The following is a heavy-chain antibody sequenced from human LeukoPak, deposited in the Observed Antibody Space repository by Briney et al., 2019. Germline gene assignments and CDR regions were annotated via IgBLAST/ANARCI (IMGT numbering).Heavy chain of an antibody. V-gene: IGHV3-33*01. CDR1: GFIFSSYG. D-gene: IGHD3/OR15-3a*01. Sequence: GGSLRLSCAASGFIFSSYGMHWVRQAPGKGLEWVAIIWSDGSNKYYVDPVKGRFTTSRDNSKNTLYLQMNSLSVEDTAVYYCARDWTHYGMDVWGQGTTVTVSS. CDR2: IWSDGSNK. J-gene: IGHJ6*02. CDR3: ARDWTHYGMDV.